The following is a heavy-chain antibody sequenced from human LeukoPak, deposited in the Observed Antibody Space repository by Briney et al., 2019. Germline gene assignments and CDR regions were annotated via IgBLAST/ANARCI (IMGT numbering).Heavy chain of an antibody. V-gene: IGHV4-59*01. J-gene: IGHJ5*02. CDR1: GGSISSYY. CDR3: ARQLEVWFDP. D-gene: IGHD2-2*01. CDR2: IYYSGST. Sequence: SETLSLTCTVSGGSISSYYWSWIRQPPGKGLEWIGYIYYSGSTNYNPSLKSRVTISVDTPKNQFSLKLSSVTAADTAVYYCARQLEVWFDPWGQGTLVTVSS.